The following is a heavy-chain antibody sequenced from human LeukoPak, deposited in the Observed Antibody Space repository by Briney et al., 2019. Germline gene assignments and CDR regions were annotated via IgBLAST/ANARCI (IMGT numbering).Heavy chain of an antibody. CDR3: ANGLMDRPIYYYGSGSYYNRGFDY. V-gene: IGHV3-30*18. J-gene: IGHJ4*02. CDR2: ISYDGSNK. D-gene: IGHD3-10*01. Sequence: HPGGSLRLSCAASGFTFSSYGMHWVRRAPGKGLEWVAVISYDGSNKYYADSVKGRFTISRDNSKNTLYLQMNSLRAEDTAVYYCANGLMDRPIYYYGSGSYYNRGFDYWGQGTLVTVSS. CDR1: GFTFSSYG.